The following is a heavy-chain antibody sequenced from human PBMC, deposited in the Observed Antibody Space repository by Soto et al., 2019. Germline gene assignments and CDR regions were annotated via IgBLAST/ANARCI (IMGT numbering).Heavy chain of an antibody. CDR2: INSSSNTI. D-gene: IGHD6-25*01. CDR1: GFTFSSYS. J-gene: IGHJ5*02. CDR3: ARELYSSVRFDP. Sequence: GGSLRLSCAASGFTFSSYSMNWVRQAPGKGLEWVSYINSSSNTIYYADSVRGRFTISRDNAKNSLYLQMNSLRDEDTAVYYCARELYSSVRFDPWGQGTLVTVSS. V-gene: IGHV3-48*02.